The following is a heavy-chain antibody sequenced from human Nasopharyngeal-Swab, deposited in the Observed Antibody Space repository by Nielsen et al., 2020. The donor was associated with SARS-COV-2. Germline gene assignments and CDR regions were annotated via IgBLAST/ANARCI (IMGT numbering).Heavy chain of an antibody. CDR3: ARGVRLTRITMVRGPIESVYGMDV. D-gene: IGHD3-10*01. Sequence: GSLRLSCAVYGGSFSGYYWSWIRQPPGKGLEWIGEINHSGSTNYNPSLKSRVTISVDTSKNQFSLKLSSVTAADTAVYYCARGVRLTRITMVRGPIESVYGMDVWGQGTTVTVPS. CDR2: INHSGST. J-gene: IGHJ6*02. V-gene: IGHV4-34*01. CDR1: GGSFSGYY.